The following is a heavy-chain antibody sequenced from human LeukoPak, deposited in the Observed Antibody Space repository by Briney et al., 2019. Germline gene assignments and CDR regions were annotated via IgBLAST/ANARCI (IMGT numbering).Heavy chain of an antibody. V-gene: IGHV4-59*01. CDR2: IYYSGST. Sequence: SETLSLTCTVSGGSISSYYWSWIRQPPGRGLEWIGYIYYSGSTNYNTSLKSRVTISVDTSKNQFSLKLSSLTAADTAVYYCARGGIAVAGTLGYWGQGALVTVSS. CDR1: GGSISSYY. D-gene: IGHD6-19*01. CDR3: ARGGIAVAGTLGY. J-gene: IGHJ4*02.